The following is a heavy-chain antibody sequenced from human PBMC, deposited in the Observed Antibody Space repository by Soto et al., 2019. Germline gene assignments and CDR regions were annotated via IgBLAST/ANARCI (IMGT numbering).Heavy chain of an antibody. D-gene: IGHD3-3*01. J-gene: IGHJ4*02. CDR1: GGSISSSSYY. Sequence: SETLSLTCTVSGGSISSSSYYWGWIRQPPGKGLEWIGSIYYSGSTYYNPSLKSRVTISVDTSKNQFSLKLSSVTAADTAVYYCAIFYYDFWSGYYAKDYWGQGTLVTVSS. V-gene: IGHV4-39*01. CDR2: IYYSGST. CDR3: AIFYYDFWSGYYAKDY.